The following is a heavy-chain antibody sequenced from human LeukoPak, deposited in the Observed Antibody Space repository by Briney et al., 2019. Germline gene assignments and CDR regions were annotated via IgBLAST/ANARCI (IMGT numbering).Heavy chain of an antibody. J-gene: IGHJ5*02. CDR3: AKDPDGLWS. CDR1: GYTYSNYA. D-gene: IGHD4/OR15-4a*01. CDR2: IGASGSST. Sequence: GGLLRLSCAAPGYTYSNYAMSCHRQAPGKWLEWVSSIGASGSSTYYADSVKGRFTISRDNSKNTLYLQMNSLRAEDTAVYYCAKDPDGLWSWGQGTLVTVSS. V-gene: IGHV3-23*01.